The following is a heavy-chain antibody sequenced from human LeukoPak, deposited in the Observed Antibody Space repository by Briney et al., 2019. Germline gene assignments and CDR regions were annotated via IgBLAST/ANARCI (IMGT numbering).Heavy chain of an antibody. D-gene: IGHD6-19*01. V-gene: IGHV1-8*01. CDR1: GYTFTSYD. Sequence: ASVKVSCKASGYTFTSYDINWVRQATGQGLEWMGWMNPISGNTGYAQKFQGRVTMTRNTSISTAYMELSSLRSEDTAVYYCARESRMDSSGWDDYWGQGTLVTVSS. J-gene: IGHJ4*02. CDR2: MNPISGNT. CDR3: ARESRMDSSGWDDY.